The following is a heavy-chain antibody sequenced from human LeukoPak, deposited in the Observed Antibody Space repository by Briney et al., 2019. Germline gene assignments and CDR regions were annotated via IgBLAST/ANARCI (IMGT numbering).Heavy chain of an antibody. J-gene: IGHJ5*02. V-gene: IGHV1-8*01. CDR3: ARGARDITGTAPSPFDP. CDR1: GYTFTSYD. D-gene: IGHD1-20*01. CDR2: MNPNSGNT. Sequence: ASVKVSCKASGYTFTSYDINWVRQATGQGLEWMGWMNPNSGNTGYAQKFQGRVTITTDESTSTAYMELSSLRSEDTAVYYCARGARDITGTAPSPFDPWGQGTLVTVSS.